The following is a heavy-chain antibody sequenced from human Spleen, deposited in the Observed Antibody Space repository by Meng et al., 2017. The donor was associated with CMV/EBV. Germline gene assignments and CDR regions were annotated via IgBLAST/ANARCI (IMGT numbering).Heavy chain of an antibody. D-gene: IGHD3-22*01. V-gene: IGHV3-21*01. J-gene: IGHJ4*02. Sequence: GESLKISCVVSGFTFSTHWMTWVRQAPGMGLEWVSSISGSSVYIYYADSVKGRFTISRDNAKKSVYLQMNRLRVEDTAVYYCARDPWASDSSGFDYWGQGALVTVSS. CDR2: ISGSSVYI. CDR1: GFTFSTHW. CDR3: ARDPWASDSSGFDY.